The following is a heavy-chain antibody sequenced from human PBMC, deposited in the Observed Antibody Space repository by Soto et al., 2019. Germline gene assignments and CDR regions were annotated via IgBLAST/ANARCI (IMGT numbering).Heavy chain of an antibody. CDR1: GLPFSSYS. V-gene: IGHV3-48*01. Sequence: EVQLVESGGGSVQPGGSLRLSCVVSGLPFSSYSMNWVRQAPGKGLEWVAYISVGGSTLYYGDSVRGRFTISRDDAKSSGYLRMYSLRVEETGVYYCLPRGEYCGTTTGGYFAYWGQGTLVTVSS. CDR2: ISVGGSTL. D-gene: IGHD2-2*01. J-gene: IGHJ4*02. CDR3: LPRGEYCGTTTGGYFAY.